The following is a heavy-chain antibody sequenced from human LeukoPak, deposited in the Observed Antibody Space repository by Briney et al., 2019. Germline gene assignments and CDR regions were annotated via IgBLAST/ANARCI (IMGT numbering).Heavy chain of an antibody. J-gene: IGHJ4*02. Sequence: PSETLSLTCTVSGGSISSTTYYWGWLRQPPGKGLEWIGSIYYSGSTYYNPSLKSRVTISIDTSKNQFSLKLTSVTAADTAVFYCARHAVTTTFDYWGQGTLVTVSS. V-gene: IGHV4-39*01. CDR2: IYYSGST. CDR3: ARHAVTTTFDY. CDR1: GGSISSTTYY. D-gene: IGHD4-17*01.